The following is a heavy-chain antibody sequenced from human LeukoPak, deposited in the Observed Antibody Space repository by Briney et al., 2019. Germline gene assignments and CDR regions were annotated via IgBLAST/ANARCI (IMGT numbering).Heavy chain of an antibody. CDR3: VGAVAGSTGHHYFDY. CDR1: GFTFSDHY. CDR2: TKNKVKSYTT. Sequence: GSLRLSCAASGFTFSDHYMDWVRQAPGKELEWVARTKNKVKSYTTQYAASVKGRFTISRDDSKNSLYLQMNSLKTEDTAVYYCVGAVAGSTGHHYFDYWGQGTLVTVSS. V-gene: IGHV3-72*01. J-gene: IGHJ4*02. D-gene: IGHD2-8*02.